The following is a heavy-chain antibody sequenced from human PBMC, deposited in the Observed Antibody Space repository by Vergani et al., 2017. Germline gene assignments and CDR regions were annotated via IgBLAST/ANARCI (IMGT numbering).Heavy chain of an antibody. D-gene: IGHD2-8*01. J-gene: IGHJ4*02. CDR3: ARGYCTNSICRGKVDS. CDR1: GLTFTIST. Sequence: EVYLVESGGGLVKPGESLSLSCTDSGLTFTISTMNWVRLAPGKGLEWVSSISPDSEYIYYTESVKGRFTTSRENAKSSLYLQMNSLRVEDTAVYYCARGYCTNSICRGKVDSWGQGTLVTVSS. CDR2: ISPDSEYI. V-gene: IGHV3-21*04.